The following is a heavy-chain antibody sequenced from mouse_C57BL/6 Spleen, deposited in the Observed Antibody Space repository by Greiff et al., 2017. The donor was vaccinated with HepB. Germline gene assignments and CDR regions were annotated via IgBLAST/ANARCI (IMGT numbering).Heavy chain of an antibody. CDR1: GFSLTSYG. CDR3: DRQENVYAMYY. J-gene: IGHJ4*01. CDR2: IWSDGST. V-gene: IGHV2-2*01. Sequence: QVQLQQSGPGLVQPSQSLSITCTVSGFSLTSYGVHWVRQSPGKGLEWLGVIWSDGSTDYNAAFISRLSISKDNSKSQVFFKMNSLQADDTDIYYSDRQENVYAMYYWGQGTSDTVSS.